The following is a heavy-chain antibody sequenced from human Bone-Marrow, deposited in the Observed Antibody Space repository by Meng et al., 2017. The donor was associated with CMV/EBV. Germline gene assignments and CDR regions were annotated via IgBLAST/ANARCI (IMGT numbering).Heavy chain of an antibody. J-gene: IGHJ6*02. V-gene: IGHV4-59*01. CDR3: ARVLGYSCSFYYYYVMDV. D-gene: IGHD6-6*01. CDR2: IYYSGST. Sequence: SETLSLTCTVSGGSISSYYWSWIRQPPGRGLEWIGYIYYSGSTNYNPSLKSRVTISVDTSKNQFSLKLSSVTTADTAVYYCARVLGYSCSFYYYYVMDVLGQGNTVTVSS. CDR1: GGSISSYY.